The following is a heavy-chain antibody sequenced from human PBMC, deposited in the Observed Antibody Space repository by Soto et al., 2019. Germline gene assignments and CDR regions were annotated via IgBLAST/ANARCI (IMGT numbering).Heavy chain of an antibody. D-gene: IGHD3-9*01. J-gene: IGHJ6*02. CDR2: IIPILDIA. Sequence: QVQLVQSGAEVKKPGSSVKVSCKASGGTFSSYTISWVRQAPGQGLEWMGRIIPILDIANYAQKFQGRVTITADKSTSTAYMKLSSLISEDTAVYYCASIRYFDWLLSSTSTEYGMEVWGHGTTVTVSS. V-gene: IGHV1-69*02. CDR3: ASIRYFDWLLSSTSTEYGMEV. CDR1: GGTFSSYT.